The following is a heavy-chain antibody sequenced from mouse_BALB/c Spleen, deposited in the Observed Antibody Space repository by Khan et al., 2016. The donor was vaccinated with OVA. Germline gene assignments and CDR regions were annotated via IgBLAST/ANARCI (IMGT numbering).Heavy chain of an antibody. J-gene: IGHJ3*01. CDR2: IRYDGDS. D-gene: IGHD3-1*01. CDR3: ARWGSSCPAWFAY. V-gene: IGHV3-6*02. CDR1: GYSITSGYF. Sequence: EVQLQESGPGLVKPSQSLSLTCSVTGYSITSGYFWNWIRQFPGNKLEWMGYIRYDGDSYYNPSLKNRISITRDTSKNQFFLKLNSVTPEDTATYYCARWGSSCPAWFAYWGQGTLVTVSA.